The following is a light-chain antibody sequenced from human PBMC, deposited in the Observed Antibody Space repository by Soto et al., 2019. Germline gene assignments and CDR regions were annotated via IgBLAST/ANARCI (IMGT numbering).Light chain of an antibody. CDR2: AAS. CDR3: QQYSSYPLT. Sequence: DILMTQSPSTLSASVLDRVTITCRASQSVGSSLAWYQQIPGKPPRVLIHAASTLQSGVPSRFSGSGSGTEFSLTISSLQPDDFATYYYQQYSSYPLTFGGGTKVDIK. V-gene: IGKV1-5*03. J-gene: IGKJ4*01. CDR1: QSVGSS.